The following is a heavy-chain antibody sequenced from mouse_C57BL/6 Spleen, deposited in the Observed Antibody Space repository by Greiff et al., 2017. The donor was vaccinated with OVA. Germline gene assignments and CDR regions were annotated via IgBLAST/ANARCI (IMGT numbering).Heavy chain of an antibody. CDR3: ARAIYYYGSSPYYFDY. D-gene: IGHD1-1*01. Sequence: VQLQQSGAELMKPGASVKLSCKATGYTFTGYWIEWVKQRPGHGLEWIGEILPGSGSTNYNEKFKGKATFTADTSSNTAYMQLSSLTTEDSAIYYCARAIYYYGSSPYYFDYWGQGTTLTVSS. CDR2: ILPGSGST. V-gene: IGHV1-9*01. CDR1: GYTFTGYW. J-gene: IGHJ2*01.